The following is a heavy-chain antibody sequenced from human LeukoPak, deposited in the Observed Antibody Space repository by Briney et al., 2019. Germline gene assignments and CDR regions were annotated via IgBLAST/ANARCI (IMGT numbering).Heavy chain of an antibody. J-gene: IGHJ4*02. V-gene: IGHV1-69*13. D-gene: IGHD5-12*01. Sequence: GASVKVSCKASGGTFSSYAISWVRQAPGQGLEWMGGIIPIFGTANYAQKFQGRVTITADESTSTAYMELSSLRSEDTAVYYCASWLSLSGYEFDYWGQGTLVTVSS. CDR1: GGTFSSYA. CDR2: IIPIFGTA. CDR3: ASWLSLSGYEFDY.